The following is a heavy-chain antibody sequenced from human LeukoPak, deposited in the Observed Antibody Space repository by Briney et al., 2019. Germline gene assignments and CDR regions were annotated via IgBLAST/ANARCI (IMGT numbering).Heavy chain of an antibody. V-gene: IGHV3-21*01. CDR2: ISSDSSYI. D-gene: IGHD4-17*01. CDR1: GFNFNTYT. J-gene: IGHJ4*02. CDR3: VRGSYGAYDY. Sequence: GGSLRLSCAASGFNFNTYTMNWVRQAPGKGLEWVSSISSDSSYIYYADAVHGRFTVSRDNAKYSLYPQMNSLRAEDTAVYYCVRGSYGAYDYWGQGSLVTVSS.